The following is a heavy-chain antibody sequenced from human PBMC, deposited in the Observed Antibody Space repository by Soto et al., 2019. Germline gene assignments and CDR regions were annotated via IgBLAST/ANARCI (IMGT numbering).Heavy chain of an antibody. D-gene: IGHD3-16*01. Sequence: GGSLRLSCAASGVTFSCYWMSWVRQAPGKGLEWVAFIWHDGGNKFYAESVKGRFTISRDNSKNTLYLQMTSLSAEDTAMYYCARDGDVNTGFGKDYWGQGTLVTVSS. CDR1: GVTFSCYW. CDR2: IWHDGGNK. V-gene: IGHV3-33*08. CDR3: ARDGDVNTGFGKDY. J-gene: IGHJ4*02.